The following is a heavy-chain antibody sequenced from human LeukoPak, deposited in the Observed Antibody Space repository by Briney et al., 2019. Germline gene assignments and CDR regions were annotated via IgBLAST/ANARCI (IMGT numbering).Heavy chain of an antibody. CDR2: INHSGST. D-gene: IGHD6-6*01. CDR3: ATLISRRHAVDI. J-gene: IGHJ3*02. V-gene: IGHV4-34*01. CDR1: GGSFSDYD. Sequence: SETLSLTCAVYGGSFSDYDWTWIRQPPGKGLEWIGEINHSGSTSYKPSLKSRVTISVDTSKNQFSLKVRSVSAADTAVYYCATLISRRHAVDIWGQGTMVTVSS.